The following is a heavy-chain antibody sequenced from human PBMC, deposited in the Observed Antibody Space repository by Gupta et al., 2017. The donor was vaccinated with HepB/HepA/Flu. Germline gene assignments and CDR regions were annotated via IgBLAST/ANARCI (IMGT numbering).Heavy chain of an antibody. CDR2: ISGSGGST. Sequence: DVQLLESGGGLVQPGGSLRLPLVAAGFCLSGHAMTWVRQAQGKGLEWVSAISGSGGSTYYADAVKSRFTISRDNSKNTLYLQMNSLRAEDTAVYYCATTGGPIVVVTAGYYGMDVWGQGTTVTVSS. D-gene: IGHD2-21*02. V-gene: IGHV3-23*01. J-gene: IGHJ6*02. CDR3: ATTGGPIVVVTAGYYGMDV. CDR1: GFCLSGHA.